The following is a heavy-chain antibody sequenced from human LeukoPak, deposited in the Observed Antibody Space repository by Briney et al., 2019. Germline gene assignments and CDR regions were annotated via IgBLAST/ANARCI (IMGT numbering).Heavy chain of an antibody. CDR1: GYTFTGYY. D-gene: IGHD4-17*01. Sequence: GASVKVSCKASGYTFTGYYMHWVRQAPGQGLEWMGWINPNSGGTNYAQKFQGRVTMTRDTSISTAYMELSRLRSDDTAVYYCARGESTVTTVNYYYGMDVWGQGTTVTVSS. J-gene: IGHJ6*02. V-gene: IGHV1-2*02. CDR2: INPNSGGT. CDR3: ARGESTVTTVNYYYGMDV.